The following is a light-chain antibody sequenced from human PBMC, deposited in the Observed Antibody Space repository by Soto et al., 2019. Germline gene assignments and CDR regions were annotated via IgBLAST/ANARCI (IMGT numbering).Light chain of an antibody. J-gene: IGKJ2*01. CDR3: QQRSDWPRT. CDR1: QSISNN. CDR2: DAS. Sequence: EIVLTQSPATLSLSPGERATLSCRASQSISNNLAWYQQRPGQAPRLLIYDASNRATDIPARFSGSGFGTDFTLTISGLEPEDFAVYYCQQRSDWPRTFGQGTKLEI. V-gene: IGKV3-11*01.